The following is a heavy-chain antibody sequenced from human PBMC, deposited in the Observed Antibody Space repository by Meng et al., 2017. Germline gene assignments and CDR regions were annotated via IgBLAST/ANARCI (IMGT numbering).Heavy chain of an antibody. D-gene: IGHD6-19*01. CDR3: TTRGGKVAGFL. V-gene: IGHV3-15*01. CDR2: IKSKTDGGTT. CDR1: GFTFSNAW. J-gene: IGHJ4*02. Sequence: GESLKISCAASGFTFSNAWMSWVRQAPGKGLEWVGRIKSKTDGGTTDYAAPVKGRFTISRDDSKNTLYLQMNSLKTEDTAVYYCTTRGGKVAGFLWDQGTLVTVSS.